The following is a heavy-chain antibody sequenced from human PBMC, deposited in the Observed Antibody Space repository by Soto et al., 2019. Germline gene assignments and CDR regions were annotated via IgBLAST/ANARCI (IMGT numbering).Heavy chain of an antibody. D-gene: IGHD2-15*01. CDR2: IIPISGTT. Sequence: GASVKVSCKASGGTFSTHAIIWVRQAPGHGLEWMGGIIPISGTTYYTQKFQGRVTITADEPTSTAFMELSSLKSDDTAVFYCARGYCSGGNCYSGMDVWGHGTMATVSS. V-gene: IGHV1-69*13. CDR3: ARGYCSGGNCYSGMDV. CDR1: GGTFSTHA. J-gene: IGHJ6*02.